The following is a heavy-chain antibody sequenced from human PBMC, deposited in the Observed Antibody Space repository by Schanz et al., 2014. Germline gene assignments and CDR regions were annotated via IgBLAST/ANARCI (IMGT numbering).Heavy chain of an antibody. Sequence: QVQLVDSGGGLVKPGGSLRLSCAASGFSFSTYAMHWVRQAPGKGPEWVALVWSDGNTKYYVDSVKGRFTISRDNSKDTLYLQMSGLTPEDTAVYYCARGPIPIQGVPMDFWGQGTLVTVSS. D-gene: IGHD3-10*01. CDR1: GFSFSTYA. V-gene: IGHV3-33*08. CDR3: ARGPIPIQGVPMDF. CDR2: VWSDGNTK. J-gene: IGHJ4*02.